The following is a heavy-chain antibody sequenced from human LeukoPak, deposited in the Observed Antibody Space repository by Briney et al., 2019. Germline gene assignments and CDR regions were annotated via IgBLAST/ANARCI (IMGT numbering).Heavy chain of an antibody. V-gene: IGHV3-7*01. J-gene: IGHJ4*02. D-gene: IGHD3-9*01. CDR3: AREGRSRYDILTGYFDY. Sequence: TGGSLRLSCAASGFSLSTYWVSWVRQAPGKGLEWVGNIKQDGSEQYYGDSVKGRFTISRDNANNSLFLQMDSLTAEDTAVYYCAREGRSRYDILTGYFDYWGQGILVTVSS. CDR1: GFSLSTYW. CDR2: IKQDGSEQ.